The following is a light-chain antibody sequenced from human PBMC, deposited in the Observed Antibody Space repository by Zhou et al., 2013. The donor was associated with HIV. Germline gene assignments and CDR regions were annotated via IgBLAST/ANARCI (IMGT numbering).Light chain of an antibody. V-gene: IGKV3-11*01. Sequence: EIVLTQSPATLSLSPGERATLSCRASQSVSSYLAWYQQKPGQAPRLLIYDASDRATGIPARFSGSGSETDFTLTISSLEPEDFAVYYCQQRISWPITFGQGTRLEIK. CDR3: QQRISWPIT. CDR2: DAS. J-gene: IGKJ5*01. CDR1: QSVSSY.